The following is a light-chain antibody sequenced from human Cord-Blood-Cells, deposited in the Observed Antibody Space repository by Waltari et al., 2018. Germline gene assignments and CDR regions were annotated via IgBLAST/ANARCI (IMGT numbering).Light chain of an antibody. Sequence: SYELTQPPSVSVSPGQTASITCSGDKLGAKYACWYQQKPGQSPVLVIYQDSKRHSGIPGRFSGSNSGNTATLTISGTQAMDEADYYCQAWDSSTVVFGGGTKLPVL. V-gene: IGLV3-1*01. CDR3: QAWDSSTVV. CDR1: KLGAKY. J-gene: IGLJ2*01. CDR2: QDS.